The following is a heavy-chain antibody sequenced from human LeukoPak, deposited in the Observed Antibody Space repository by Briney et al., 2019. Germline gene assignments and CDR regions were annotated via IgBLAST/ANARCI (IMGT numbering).Heavy chain of an antibody. Sequence: PSETLSLTCTVSGYSISSGHYWCWIRQPPGKGLEWIGSIYHSGNTYYNPSLKSRVTISLDTPKNQFSLKLSSVTAADTAVYYCARNAGANSFAYWGQGTLVTVSS. CDR3: ARNAGANSFAY. D-gene: IGHD1-26*01. J-gene: IGHJ4*02. CDR2: IYHSGNT. V-gene: IGHV4-38-2*02. CDR1: GYSISSGHY.